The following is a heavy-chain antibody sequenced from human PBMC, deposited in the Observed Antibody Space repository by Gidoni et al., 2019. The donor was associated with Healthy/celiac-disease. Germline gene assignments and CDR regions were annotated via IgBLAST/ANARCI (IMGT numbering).Heavy chain of an antibody. CDR2: IYHSGST. Sequence: QVQLQESGPGLVKPSETLSLTCAVSGYPISSGYYWGWIRQPPGKGLEWIGSIYHSGSTYYNPSLKSRVTISVDTSKNQFSLKLSSVTAADTAVYYCARVGDPDDAFDIWGQGTMVTVSS. J-gene: IGHJ3*02. V-gene: IGHV4-38-2*01. CDR1: GYPISSGYY. CDR3: ARVGDPDDAFDI. D-gene: IGHD2-21*02.